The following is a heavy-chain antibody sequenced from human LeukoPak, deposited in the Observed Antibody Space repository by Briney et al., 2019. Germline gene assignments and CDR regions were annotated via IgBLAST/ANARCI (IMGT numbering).Heavy chain of an antibody. D-gene: IGHD3-9*01. J-gene: IGHJ4*02. CDR3: VIWGDYDVLTGYYLPDY. Sequence: GGSLRLSCLASGFTFSNYAMAWVRQAQGKGLEWVSAITGSGTSTYYADSLKGRFTISRDNSKNTVFLQMNSLRHEDTAIYYCVIWGDYDVLTGYYLPDYWGQGTLVTVSS. CDR1: GFTFSNYA. CDR2: ITGSGTST. V-gene: IGHV3-23*01.